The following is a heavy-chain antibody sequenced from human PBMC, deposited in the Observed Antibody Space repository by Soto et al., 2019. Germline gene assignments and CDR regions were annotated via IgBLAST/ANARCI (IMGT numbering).Heavy chain of an antibody. Sequence: EVQLLESGGGLVQPGGSLRLSCAASGFTFSSYAMSWVRQAPGKGLEWVSAISGSGGSTYYADSVKGRFTISRDNSKNTLYLQMNSLRAEDTAVYYCARSAPPDIEYSSSPRGYYGMDVWGQGTTVTVSS. CDR1: GFTFSSYA. V-gene: IGHV3-23*01. CDR3: ARSAPPDIEYSSSPRGYYGMDV. D-gene: IGHD6-6*01. CDR2: ISGSGGST. J-gene: IGHJ6*02.